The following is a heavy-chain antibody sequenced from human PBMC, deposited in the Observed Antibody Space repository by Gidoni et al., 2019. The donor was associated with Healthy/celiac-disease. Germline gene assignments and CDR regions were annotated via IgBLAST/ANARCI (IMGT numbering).Heavy chain of an antibody. Sequence: EVQLVESGGGLVQPGGSLRLSCAASGFTFSSYDMHWVRQATGKGLEWVSAIGTAGDTYYPGSVKGRFTISRENAKNSLYLQMNSLRAGDTAVYYCARAIAVAGTWDYYYGMDVWGQGTTVTVSS. CDR2: IGTAGDT. CDR3: ARAIAVAGTWDYYYGMDV. J-gene: IGHJ6*02. CDR1: GFTFSSYD. V-gene: IGHV3-13*01. D-gene: IGHD6-19*01.